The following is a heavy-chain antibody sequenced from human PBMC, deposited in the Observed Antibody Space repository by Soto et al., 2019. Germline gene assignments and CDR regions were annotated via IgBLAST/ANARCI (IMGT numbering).Heavy chain of an antibody. CDR1: GYTFTSYA. D-gene: IGHD6-13*01. Sequence: QVQLVQSGAEVKKPGASVKVSCKASGYTFTSYAIHCVRQAPGQRLEWMGWINTAKDNTKYSQKFQGRVTITRDTSASIVYMELSSLRSEDTAVYYCARGSSWSYFDYWGQGTLVTVSS. J-gene: IGHJ4*02. CDR2: INTAKDNT. CDR3: ARGSSWSYFDY. V-gene: IGHV1-3*04.